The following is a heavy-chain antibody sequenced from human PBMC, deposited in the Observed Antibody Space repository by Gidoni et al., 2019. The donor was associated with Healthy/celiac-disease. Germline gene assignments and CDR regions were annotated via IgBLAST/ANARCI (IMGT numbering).Heavy chain of an antibody. V-gene: IGHV3-23*01. Sequence: EVQLLESGGGLVQPGGSLRLSCAASGFTFSSYAMSWVRQAPGKGLEWVSAISGSGGSTYYADSVKGRFTISRDNSKNTLYLQMNSLRAEDTAVYYCAKVYNWNYARDNWFDPWGQGTLVTVSS. CDR3: AKVYNWNYARDNWFDP. J-gene: IGHJ5*02. CDR1: GFTFSSYA. CDR2: ISGSGGST. D-gene: IGHD1-7*01.